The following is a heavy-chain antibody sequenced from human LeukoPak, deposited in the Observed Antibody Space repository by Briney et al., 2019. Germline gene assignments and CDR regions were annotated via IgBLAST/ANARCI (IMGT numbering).Heavy chain of an antibody. CDR1: GFTFSSYE. Sequence: GGSLRLSCAASGFTFSSYEMNWVRQAPGKGLEWVSYISSSGSTIYYADSVKGRFTISRDNAENSLYLQMNSLRAEDTAVYYCAELGITMIGGVWGKGTAVTISS. CDR2: ISSSGSTI. CDR3: AELGITMIGGV. V-gene: IGHV3-48*03. D-gene: IGHD3-10*02. J-gene: IGHJ6*04.